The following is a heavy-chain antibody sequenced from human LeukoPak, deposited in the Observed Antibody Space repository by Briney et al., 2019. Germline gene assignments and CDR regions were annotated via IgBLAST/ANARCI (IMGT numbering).Heavy chain of an antibody. CDR1: GDSISSRRCY. CDR2: MYYSGTT. V-gene: IGHV4-39*07. J-gene: IGHJ6*03. CDR3: ARDLGYYGFWSGYYMDV. Sequence: TASETLSLTCTVSGDSISSRRCYWGWIRQPPGKGLQWIGSMYYSGTTYYNPSLKSRVTISLDTSKNQFSLKLSSVTAADTAVYYCARDLGYYGFWSGYYMDVWGKGTTVTVSS. D-gene: IGHD3-3*01.